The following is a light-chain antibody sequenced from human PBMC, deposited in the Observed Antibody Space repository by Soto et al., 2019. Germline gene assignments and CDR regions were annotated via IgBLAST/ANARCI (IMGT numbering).Light chain of an antibody. J-gene: IGKJ4*01. CDR3: QECKVAPFT. CDR1: QDIGNF. V-gene: IGKV1-27*01. CDR2: AAS. Sequence: DIQMTQSPSSLSAFVGDRVTITCRASQDIGNFLAWYQQKPGKVPKLLIYAASTLQSGVPSRFSGSGSGTDFTLTISSLQPEDVATYYCQECKVAPFTFGGGTKVDIK.